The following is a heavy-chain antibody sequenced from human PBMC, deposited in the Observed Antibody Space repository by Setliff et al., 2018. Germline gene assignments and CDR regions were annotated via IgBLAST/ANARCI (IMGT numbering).Heavy chain of an antibody. CDR2: MYYSGST. CDR3: ARHLLVQGTYHFDY. J-gene: IGHJ4*02. Sequence: SETLSLTCSVPGGSISSGSYYWGWIRQSPRKGLEWIGSMYYSGSTYYNPSLKGRVTLSVDTTKNQFSLKLTSMTAADTAVYFCARHLLVQGTYHFDYWGQGSPVTVSS. CDR1: GGSISSGSYY. D-gene: IGHD3-10*01. V-gene: IGHV4-39*01.